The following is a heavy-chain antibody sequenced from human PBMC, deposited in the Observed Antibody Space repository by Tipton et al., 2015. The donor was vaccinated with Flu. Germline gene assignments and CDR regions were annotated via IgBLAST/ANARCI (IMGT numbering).Heavy chain of an antibody. D-gene: IGHD4-17*01. Sequence: TLSLTCTVSGDSMRSDYFWGWIRQAPGKGLEWIGNIHYSGSPHYNPSLKSRVTISIDRSKNQFSLRLSSVTAADTAMYYCARGDYGDYDHEADAFDIWGQGTLVTVSA. CDR3: ARGDYGDYDHEADAFDI. J-gene: IGHJ3*02. V-gene: IGHV4-38-2*02. CDR1: GDSMRSDYF. CDR2: IHYSGSP.